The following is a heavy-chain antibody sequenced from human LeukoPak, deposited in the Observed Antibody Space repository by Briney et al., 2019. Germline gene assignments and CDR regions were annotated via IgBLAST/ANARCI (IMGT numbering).Heavy chain of an antibody. CDR3: ARSWHDFWSGYYDY. Sequence: ASVKVSCKASGYTFTGYYMHWVRQAPGQELEWMGWINPNSGGTNYAQKFQGRVTMTRDTSISTAYMELSRLRSDDTAVYYCARSWHDFWSGYYDYWGQGTLVTVSS. D-gene: IGHD3-3*01. J-gene: IGHJ4*02. CDR2: INPNSGGT. V-gene: IGHV1-2*02. CDR1: GYTFTGYY.